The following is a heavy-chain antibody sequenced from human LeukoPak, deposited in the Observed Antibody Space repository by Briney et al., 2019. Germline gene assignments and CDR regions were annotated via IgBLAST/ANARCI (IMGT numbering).Heavy chain of an antibody. CDR2: IYHSGST. D-gene: IGHD6-19*01. V-gene: IGHV4-4*02. CDR1: GGSISSSNW. CDR3: ASKWLGLNY. Sequence: SGTLSLTCAVSGGSISSSNWWSWVRQPPGKGLEWIGGIYHSGSTNYIPSPKSRVTISVDKSKNQFSLRLSSVTAADTAVYYCASKWLGLNYWGQGTLVTVSS. J-gene: IGHJ4*02.